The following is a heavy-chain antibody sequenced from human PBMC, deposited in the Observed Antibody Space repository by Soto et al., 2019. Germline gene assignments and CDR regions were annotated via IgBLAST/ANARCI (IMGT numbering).Heavy chain of an antibody. CDR3: ARDSDYNIAY. Sequence: ASVKVSCKASGYTFTSYGISWVRQAPRQGLEWVGWIHTYNGNRNFPQKFQGRVTLTTDTSTSTAYMELRSLRSDDTAVYYCARDSDYNIAYWGQGTLVTVSS. J-gene: IGHJ4*02. D-gene: IGHD4-4*01. CDR2: IHTYNGNR. CDR1: GYTFTSYG. V-gene: IGHV1-18*01.